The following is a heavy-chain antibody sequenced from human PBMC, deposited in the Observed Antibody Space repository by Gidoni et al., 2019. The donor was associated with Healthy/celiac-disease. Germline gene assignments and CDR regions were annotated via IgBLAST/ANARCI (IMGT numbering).Heavy chain of an antibody. Sequence: QVQLVQSGAEVKTPGASVKVSCKSSGYTFTSYYMHWVRQAPGQGLEWMGILNPSGGSTSYEQKFQGRVTMTRDTSTSTVYMELSSLRSEDTAVYYCARGSYSSGWAPLGSLDYWGQGTLVTVSS. CDR2: LNPSGGST. CDR3: ARGSYSSGWAPLGSLDY. V-gene: IGHV1-46*01. D-gene: IGHD6-19*01. J-gene: IGHJ4*02. CDR1: GYTFTSYY.